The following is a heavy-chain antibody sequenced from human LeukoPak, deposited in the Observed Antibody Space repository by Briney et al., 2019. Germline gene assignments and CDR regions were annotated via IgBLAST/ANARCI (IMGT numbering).Heavy chain of an antibody. J-gene: IGHJ3*02. V-gene: IGHV1-2*02. CDR2: INPNSGGT. CDR3: AREGPTGAFDI. Sequence: ASVKVSCKASGYTFTSYGISWVRQAPGQRLEWMGWINPNSGGTNYAQKFQGRVTMTRDTSISTAYMELSRLRSDDTAVYYCAREGPTGAFDIWGQGTMVTVSS. CDR1: GYTFTSYG.